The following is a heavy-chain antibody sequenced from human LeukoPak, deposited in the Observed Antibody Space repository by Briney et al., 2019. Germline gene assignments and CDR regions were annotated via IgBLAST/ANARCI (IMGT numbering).Heavy chain of an antibody. CDR1: GFTFSSYS. V-gene: IGHV3-21*01. CDR3: ARSEYSGSYGGGYYFDY. Sequence: PGGSLRLSCAASGFTFSSYSMNWVRQAPGKGLEWVSSISSSSSYIYYADSVKGRFTISRDNAKSSLYLQMNSLRAEDTAVYYCARSEYSGSYGGGYYFDYWGQGTLVTVSS. CDR2: ISSSSSYI. D-gene: IGHD1-26*01. J-gene: IGHJ4*02.